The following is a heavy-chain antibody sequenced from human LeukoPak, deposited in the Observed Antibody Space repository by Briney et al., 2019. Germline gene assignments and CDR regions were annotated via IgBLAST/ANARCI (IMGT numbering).Heavy chain of an antibody. CDR2: ITPDEIT. CDR1: VFTFRNYW. D-gene: IGHD1-1*01. V-gene: IGHV3-74*01. Sequence: PGGSLRLSCAASVFTFRNYWMQWVRQAPGKGLVWVSRITPDEITTYADSVKGRFTISRGNAKNMLYLQMNSLRAEDTAVYYCATERAGTSGYIVFDNWGQGILVTVSS. CDR3: ATERAGTSGYIVFDN. J-gene: IGHJ4*02.